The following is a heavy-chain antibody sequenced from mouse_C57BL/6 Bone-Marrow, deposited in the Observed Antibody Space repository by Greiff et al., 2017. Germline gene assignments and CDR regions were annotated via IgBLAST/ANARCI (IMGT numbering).Heavy chain of an antibody. Sequence: VQLKQSGPELVKPGASVKISCKASGYAFSSSWMNWVKQRPGKGLEWIGRIYPGDGDTNYNGKFKGKATLTADKSSSTAYMQLSSLTSEDSAVYFCARGGDDAWFAYWGQGTLVTVSA. V-gene: IGHV1-82*01. CDR3: ARGGDDAWFAY. CDR2: IYPGDGDT. D-gene: IGHD2-2*01. CDR1: GYAFSSSW. J-gene: IGHJ3*01.